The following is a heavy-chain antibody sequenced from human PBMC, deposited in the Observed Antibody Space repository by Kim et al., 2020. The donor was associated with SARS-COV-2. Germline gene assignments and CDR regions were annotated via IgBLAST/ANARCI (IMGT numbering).Heavy chain of an antibody. CDR1: GGSVSSGSYY. CDR3: ARTKTIVVPAALDAFDI. CDR2: IYYSGST. Sequence: SETLSLTCTVSGGSVSSGSYYWSWIRQPPGKGLEWIGYIYYSGSTNYNPSLKSRVTISVDTSKNQFSLKLSSVTAADTAVYYCARTKTIVVPAALDAFDIWGQGTMVTVSS. V-gene: IGHV4-61*01. J-gene: IGHJ3*02. D-gene: IGHD2-2*01.